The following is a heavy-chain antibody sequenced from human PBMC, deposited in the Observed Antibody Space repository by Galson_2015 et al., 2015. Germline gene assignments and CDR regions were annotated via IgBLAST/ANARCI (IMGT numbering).Heavy chain of an antibody. CDR1: GFTFSSYS. Sequence: SLRLSCAASGFTFSSYSMNWVRQAPGKGLEWVSYISSSSSTIYYADSVKGRFTISRDNAKNSLYLQMNSLRDEDTAVYYCARDLEYYDSSGYAAALDYWGQGTLVTVSS. J-gene: IGHJ4*02. CDR2: ISSSSSTI. D-gene: IGHD3-22*01. CDR3: ARDLEYYDSSGYAAALDY. V-gene: IGHV3-48*02.